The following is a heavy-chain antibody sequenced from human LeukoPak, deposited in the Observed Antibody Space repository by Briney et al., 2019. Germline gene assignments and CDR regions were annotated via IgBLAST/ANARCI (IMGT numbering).Heavy chain of an antibody. V-gene: IGHV3-48*03. Sequence: SLTLSCAVSGFTLANYESSWVRQAPEKWLEWVAYISSSGRNIYYADSVKGRFTISRDNAKNSLYLQMNSLRAEDTAVYYCARDLVQLWSKDYWGEGTLVTVSS. CDR1: GFTLANYE. J-gene: IGHJ4*02. CDR3: ARDLVQLWSKDY. D-gene: IGHD5-18*01. CDR2: ISSSGRNI.